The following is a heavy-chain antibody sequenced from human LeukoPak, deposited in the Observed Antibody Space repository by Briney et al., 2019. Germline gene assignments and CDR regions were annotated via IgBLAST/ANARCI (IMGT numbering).Heavy chain of an antibody. J-gene: IGHJ3*02. Sequence: PGGSLRLSCAASGFTFNNYWMSWVRQASGKGLEWVANIKQDGSEKYYVDSVKGRFTISRDNAKNSLYLQMNSLRAEDMGVYYCAKGGSVTAPDDAFDIWGQGTMVTVSS. CDR1: GFTFNNYW. V-gene: IGHV3-7*03. D-gene: IGHD5/OR15-5a*01. CDR2: IKQDGSEK. CDR3: AKGGSVTAPDDAFDI.